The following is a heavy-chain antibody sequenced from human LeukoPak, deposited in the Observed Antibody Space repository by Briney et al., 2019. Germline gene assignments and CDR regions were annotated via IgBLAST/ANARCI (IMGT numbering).Heavy chain of an antibody. V-gene: IGHV4-59*01. CDR2: IYYSGST. D-gene: IGHD6-19*01. Sequence: SETLSFTCTVAGGSITSYYGSWIRQPPGKGLEWVGYIYYSGSTNYNPSLKSRVTISVDTSKNQSALKLRSVTGADTAVYYCWENNRWAYSSRLRFDPWGQGTLVTVSS. CDR1: GGSITSYY. CDR3: WENNRWAYSSRLRFDP. J-gene: IGHJ5*02.